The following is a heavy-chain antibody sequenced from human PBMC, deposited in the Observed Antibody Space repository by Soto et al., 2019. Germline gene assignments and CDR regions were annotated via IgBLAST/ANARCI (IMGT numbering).Heavy chain of an antibody. CDR1: GVTFTRYS. CDR2: ISSTTNYI. V-gene: IGHV3-21*06. J-gene: IGHJ4*02. CDR3: ARESEDLTSNFDY. Sequence: PEGALRLSCAAFGVTFTRYSMNWVRQAPGKGLEWVSSISSTTNYIYYGDSMKGRFTISRDNAKNSLYLEMNSLRAEDTAVYYCARESEDLTSNFDYCRQGTLVTVSS. D-gene: IGHD7-27*01.